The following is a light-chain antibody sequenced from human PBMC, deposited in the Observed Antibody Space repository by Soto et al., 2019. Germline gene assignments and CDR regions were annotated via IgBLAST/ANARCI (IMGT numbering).Light chain of an antibody. CDR2: AAS. V-gene: IGKV1-39*01. Sequence: DIQMTQCPSSLSASVGDRVTITCRASHSISSYFNLCQQTPGKAPKLLIFAASTLLSGVPSRFSGSGFDTDFTLTINSLQPDDFATYYCQQHNNYSTFGQGTKVDIK. CDR1: HSISSY. CDR3: QQHNNYST. J-gene: IGKJ1*01.